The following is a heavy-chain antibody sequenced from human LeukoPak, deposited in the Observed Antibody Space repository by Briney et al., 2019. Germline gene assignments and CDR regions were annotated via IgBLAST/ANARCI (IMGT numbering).Heavy chain of an antibody. CDR3: ARVNVLRYSDWLLGGAFDI. CDR2: IIPIFGIA. J-gene: IGHJ3*02. Sequence: ASVKVSCKASGGTFSSYAISWVRQAPGQGLEWMGRIIPIFGIANYAQKFQGRVTITADKSTSTAYMELSSLRSEDTAVYYCARVNVLRYSDWLLGGAFDIWGQGTMVTVSS. CDR1: GGTFSSYA. D-gene: IGHD3-9*01. V-gene: IGHV1-69*04.